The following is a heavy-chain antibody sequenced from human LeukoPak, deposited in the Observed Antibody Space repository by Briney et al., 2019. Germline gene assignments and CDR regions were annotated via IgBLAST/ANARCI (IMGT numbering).Heavy chain of an antibody. CDR3: ARAGVLYDSNAFDI. CDR1: GGSISSYY. V-gene: IGHV4-59*01. D-gene: IGHD3-22*01. Sequence: PSETLSLTCTVSGGSISSYYWSWIRQPPGKGLEWIGYIYYSGSTSYNPSLKSRVTISVDTSKNQFSLKLSSVTAADTAVYYCARAGVLYDSNAFDIWGQGTMVTVSS. J-gene: IGHJ3*02. CDR2: IYYSGST.